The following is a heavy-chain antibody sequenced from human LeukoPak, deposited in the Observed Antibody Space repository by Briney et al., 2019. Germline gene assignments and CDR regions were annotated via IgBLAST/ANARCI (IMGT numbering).Heavy chain of an antibody. CDR2: IIPILGIA. CDR1: GYTFTSYA. D-gene: IGHD3-10*01. CDR3: ARDGGYYGSGSYYMGVGY. V-gene: IGHV1-69*04. J-gene: IGHJ4*02. Sequence: ASVKVSCKASGYTFTSYAMNWVRQAPGQGLEWMGRIIPILGIANYAQKFQGRVTITADKSTSTAYMELSSLRSEDTAVYYCARDGGYYGSGSYYMGVGYWGQGTLVTVSS.